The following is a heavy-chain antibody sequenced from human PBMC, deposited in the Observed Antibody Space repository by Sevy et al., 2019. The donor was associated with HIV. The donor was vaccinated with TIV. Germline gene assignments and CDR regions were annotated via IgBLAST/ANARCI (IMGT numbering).Heavy chain of an antibody. D-gene: IGHD2-15*01. Sequence: GGSLRLSCAASGFTFSSYWMHWVRQAPVKGLVWVSRINSDGSSTSYADSVKGRFTISRDNAKNTLYLQMNSLRAEDTAVYYCAREDGIIDCSGGSCYSEKWFDPWGQGTLVTVSS. V-gene: IGHV3-74*01. CDR1: GFTFSSYW. J-gene: IGHJ5*02. CDR2: INSDGSST. CDR3: AREDGIIDCSGGSCYSEKWFDP.